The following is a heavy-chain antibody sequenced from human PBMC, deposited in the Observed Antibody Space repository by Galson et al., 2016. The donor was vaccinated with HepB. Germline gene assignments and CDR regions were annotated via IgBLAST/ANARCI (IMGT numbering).Heavy chain of an antibody. D-gene: IGHD3-3*01. CDR1: GFTFTSYA. J-gene: IGHJ3*02. CDR3: AKSFVKKDFWSYYLADAFDI. Sequence: SLRLSCAASGFTFTSYALSWVRQAPGRGLEWVSTLNGSSRKTYYADSVKGRLTISRDNSKNTLFLQMNSLRVEDTAVYYCAKSFVKKDFWSYYLADAFDIRGQGTTVTVST. V-gene: IGHV3-23*01. CDR2: LNGSSRKT.